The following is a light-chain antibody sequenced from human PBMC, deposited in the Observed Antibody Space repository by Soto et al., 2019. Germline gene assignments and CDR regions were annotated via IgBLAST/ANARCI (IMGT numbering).Light chain of an antibody. CDR1: QTVSRY. V-gene: IGKV1-39*01. Sequence: DIQMTQSPSSLCASVGDRVTITCLASQTVSRYLNWYQQKPGKAPKLLIYVAYSLHRGVQSRFSGSRSGTAFPLTISRVQPEDFATYSCQQAYTLTWTFGNGTQVDI. CDR3: QQAYTLTWT. CDR2: VAY. J-gene: IGKJ1*01.